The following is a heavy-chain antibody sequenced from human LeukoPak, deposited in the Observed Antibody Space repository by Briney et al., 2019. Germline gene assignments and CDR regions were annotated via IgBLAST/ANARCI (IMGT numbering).Heavy chain of an antibody. V-gene: IGHV3-9*01. D-gene: IGHD4-17*01. J-gene: IGHJ4*02. Sequence: GGSLRLSCAASAFTFDDYSMHWVRQAPGKGLEWVSGITWNSADIGYAASVKGRFTISRDNAKNFLYLQMNSLRPEDTAFYYCARETTYPYGDFESWGQGTLVTVSS. CDR1: AFTFDDYS. CDR3: ARETTYPYGDFES. CDR2: ITWNSADI.